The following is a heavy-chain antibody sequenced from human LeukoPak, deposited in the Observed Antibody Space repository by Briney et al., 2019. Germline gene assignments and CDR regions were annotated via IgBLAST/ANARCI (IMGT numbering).Heavy chain of an antibody. CDR2: IYSTGST. D-gene: IGHD3-10*01. CDR3: ARGGRVRGVIGYYYYMDV. V-gene: IGHV4-4*07. CDR1: GGSISSYY. Sequence: SETLSLTCTVSGGSISSYYWSWIRQPAGEGLGWIGHIYSTGSTNYNPSLKSRVTLSVDRSKNQFSLRLNSVTAADTAVYYCARGGRVRGVIGYYYYMDVWGKGTTVTISS. J-gene: IGHJ6*03.